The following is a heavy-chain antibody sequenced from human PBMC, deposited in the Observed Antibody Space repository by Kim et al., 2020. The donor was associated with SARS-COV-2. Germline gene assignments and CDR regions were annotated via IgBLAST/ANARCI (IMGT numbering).Heavy chain of an antibody. V-gene: IGHV3-23*01. J-gene: IGHJ2*01. Sequence: GGSLRLSCAASGFTITDYAMTWVHQAPGKGLEWVSGIGGSAGRTFYADSVKGRFTISTDISKNTLYLQMNSLRAEDTATYYCGKSLPQGLIYNWYYDVWGRSSRLPVS. CDR1: GFTITDYA. CDR2: IGGSAGRT. D-gene: IGHD6-19*01. CDR3: GKSLPQGLIYNWYYDV.